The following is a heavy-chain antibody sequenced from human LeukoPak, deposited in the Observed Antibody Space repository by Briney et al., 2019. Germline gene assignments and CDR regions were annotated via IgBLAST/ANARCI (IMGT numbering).Heavy chain of an antibody. Sequence: GSLRLSCAAPGFTFSSYSMNWVRQAPGKGLEWVSSISSSSSYIYYADSVKGRFTISRDNAKNSLYLQMNSLRAEDTAVYYCASRGFGAAAGRGYWGQGTLVTVSS. CDR2: ISSSSSYI. CDR3: ASRGFGAAAGRGY. D-gene: IGHD6-13*01. CDR1: GFTFSSYS. J-gene: IGHJ4*02. V-gene: IGHV3-21*01.